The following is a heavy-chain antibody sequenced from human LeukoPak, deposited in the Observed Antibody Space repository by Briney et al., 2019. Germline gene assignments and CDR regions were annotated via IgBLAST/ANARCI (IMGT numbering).Heavy chain of an antibody. CDR3: ARSRGYSYGQTPHY. J-gene: IGHJ4*02. D-gene: IGHD5-18*01. CDR1: GYSISSGYY. Sequence: PSETLSLTCAVSGYSISSGYYWGWIRQPPGKGLVWIGSIYHSGSTYYNPSLKSRVTISVDTSKNQFSLKLSSVTAADTAVYYCARSRGYSYGQTPHYWGQGTLVTVSS. CDR2: IYHSGST. V-gene: IGHV4-38-2*01.